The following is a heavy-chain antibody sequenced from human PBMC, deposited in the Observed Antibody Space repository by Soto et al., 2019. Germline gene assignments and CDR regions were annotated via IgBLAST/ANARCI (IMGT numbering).Heavy chain of an antibody. V-gene: IGHV1-18*04. CDR1: GFIFNNYA. CDR2: ISANSGNT. Sequence: ASVKISCKAFGFIFNNYAISWVRQAPGQGLEWMGWISANSGNTNYAQKLQGRVTMTTDTSTSTAYMELRSLRSDDTAVYYCATAGNYDSSGRDFWGQGTLVTVSS. CDR3: ATAGNYDSSGRDF. J-gene: IGHJ4*02. D-gene: IGHD3-22*01.